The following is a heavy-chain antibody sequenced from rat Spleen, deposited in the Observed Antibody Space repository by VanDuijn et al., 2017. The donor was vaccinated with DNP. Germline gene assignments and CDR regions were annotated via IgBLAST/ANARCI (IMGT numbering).Heavy chain of an antibody. CDR1: GFTFSDYA. J-gene: IGHJ1*01. Sequence: EVQLAESGGGLVQPGRSMKLSCAASGFTFSDYAMAWVRQAPKKGLEWVATISYDGSRTYYRDSVKGRFTVSRDNAKSSLYLQMDSLRSEDTATYYCARGGPSYFDFWGPGTMVTVSS. CDR3: ARGGPSYFDF. CDR2: ISYDGSRT. V-gene: IGHV5-7*01.